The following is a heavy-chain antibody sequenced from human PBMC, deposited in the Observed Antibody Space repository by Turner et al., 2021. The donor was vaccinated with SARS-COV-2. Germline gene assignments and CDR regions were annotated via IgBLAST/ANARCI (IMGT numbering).Heavy chain of an antibody. CDR3: ARGSNTEKVAAFDS. Sequence: QVHLVESGGGVVQPGKSLRLSCAASGFTFSFHGMHWVRQAPGKVPEWVAMIHYDDRREYYADSVKGRFTVSRDNSNNTLYLQMNSLRVEDTAIYYCARGSNTEKVAAFDSWGQGTLVTGSS. D-gene: IGHD6-25*01. CDR1: GFTFSFHG. J-gene: IGHJ4*02. CDR2: IHYDDRRE. V-gene: IGHV3-33*01.